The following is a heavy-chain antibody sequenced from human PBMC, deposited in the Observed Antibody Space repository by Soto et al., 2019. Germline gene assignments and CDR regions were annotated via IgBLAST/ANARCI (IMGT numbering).Heavy chain of an antibody. J-gene: IGHJ2*01. D-gene: IGHD3-3*01. V-gene: IGHV1-24*01. Sequence: QVQLVQSGAEVKKPGASVKVSCKVSGYTLTELSMHWVRQAPGKGLEWMGGFDPEDGETIYAQKFQGRVTMTADTSTDTAYMELSSLRSEDTAVYYCATVTTYYDFWSGLGDWYFDLWGRGTLVTVSS. CDR2: FDPEDGET. CDR1: GYTLTELS. CDR3: ATVTTYYDFWSGLGDWYFDL.